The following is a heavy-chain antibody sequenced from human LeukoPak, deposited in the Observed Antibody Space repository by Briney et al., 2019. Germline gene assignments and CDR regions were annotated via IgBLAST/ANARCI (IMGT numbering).Heavy chain of an antibody. V-gene: IGHV4-34*01. Sequence: SETLSLTCAVYGGSFSGYYWSWIRQPPGKGLEWIGEINHSGSTNYNPSLKSRVTISVDTSKNQFSLKLSSVTAADTAVYYCASQYCSSTRKDLYLDLWGRGTLVTVSS. D-gene: IGHD2-2*01. CDR3: ASQYCSSTRKDLYLDL. CDR1: GGSFSGYY. CDR2: INHSGST. J-gene: IGHJ2*01.